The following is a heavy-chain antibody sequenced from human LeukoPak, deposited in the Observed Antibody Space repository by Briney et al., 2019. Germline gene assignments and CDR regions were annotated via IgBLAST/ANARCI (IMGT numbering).Heavy chain of an antibody. CDR3: ARDPYSSSSPNTWFDP. J-gene: IGHJ5*02. V-gene: IGHV1-69-2*01. CDR2: VDPEDGET. D-gene: IGHD6-13*01. Sequence: GASVKVSCKASGYTFTDYYMHWVQQAPGKGLEWMGRVDPEDGETIYAEKFQGRVTITADTSTDTAYMELSSLRSEDTAVYYCARDPYSSSSPNTWFDPWGQGTLVTVSS. CDR1: GYTFTDYY.